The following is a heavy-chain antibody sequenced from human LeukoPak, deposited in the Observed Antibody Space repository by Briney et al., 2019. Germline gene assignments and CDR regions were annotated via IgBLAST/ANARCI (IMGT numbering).Heavy chain of an antibody. CDR2: VNHSGTT. Sequence: SETLSLTCAVYGGSFRGYYWSWIRQPPGKGLEWIGGVNHSGTTNYNPSFTSRLTISVDTSRKQFFLKLRSVTAADTAVYYCARAKPYCSGVNCFSPAYYYLDVWGKGTTVTVSS. V-gene: IGHV4-34*01. J-gene: IGHJ6*03. D-gene: IGHD2-15*01. CDR3: ARAKPYCSGVNCFSPAYYYLDV. CDR1: GGSFRGYY.